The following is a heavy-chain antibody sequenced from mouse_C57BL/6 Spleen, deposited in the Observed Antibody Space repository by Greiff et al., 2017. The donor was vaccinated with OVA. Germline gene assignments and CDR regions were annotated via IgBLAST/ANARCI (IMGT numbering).Heavy chain of an antibody. D-gene: IGHD2-4*01. CDR2: ISDGGSYT. Sequence: EVKVEESGGGLVKPGGSLKLSCAASGFTFSSYAMSWVRQTPEKRLEWVATISDGGSYTYYPDNVKGRFTISRDNAKNNLYLQMSHLKSEDTAMYYCARDEKTGYDYLYYAMDYWGQGTSVTVSS. J-gene: IGHJ4*01. V-gene: IGHV5-4*01. CDR1: GFTFSSYA. CDR3: ARDEKTGYDYLYYAMDY.